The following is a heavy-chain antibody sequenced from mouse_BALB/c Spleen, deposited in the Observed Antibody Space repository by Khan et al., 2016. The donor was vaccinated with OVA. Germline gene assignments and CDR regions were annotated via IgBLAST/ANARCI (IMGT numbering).Heavy chain of an antibody. CDR1: GYTFANYW. J-gene: IGHJ3*01. Sequence: QVQLQQSGAELAKPGASVKMSCKASGYTFANYWMHWVKQRPGQGLEWIGYINPSTDYTEYNQKFKDKATLTADKSSSTVYMLLTSLTSEDSALYYCVNRGSSSGWFTYWGQGTLVTVSA. CDR2: INPSTDYT. CDR3: VNRGSSSGWFTY. V-gene: IGHV1-7*01. D-gene: IGHD1-1*01.